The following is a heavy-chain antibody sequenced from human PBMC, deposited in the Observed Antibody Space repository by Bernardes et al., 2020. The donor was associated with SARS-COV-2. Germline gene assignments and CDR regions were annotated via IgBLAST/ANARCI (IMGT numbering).Heavy chain of an antibody. CDR1: GSPLSFFS. V-gene: IGHV1-24*01. Sequence: ASVKVSFKVSGSPLSFFSIHWVRQTPGKGLEWMGGYNPADGETMYAQNLQGRATMSEDTSRDTAYMELTSLKSEDTAIYYCAILVRGGAFDAWGQGTKVTVSS. D-gene: IGHD3-3*01. CDR3: AILVRGGAFDA. CDR2: YNPADGET. J-gene: IGHJ3*01.